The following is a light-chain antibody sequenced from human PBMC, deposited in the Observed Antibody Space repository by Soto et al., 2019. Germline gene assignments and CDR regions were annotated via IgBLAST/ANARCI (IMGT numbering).Light chain of an antibody. Sequence: QSALTQPASVSRSPRWSITVSCTGSSSDVGGYNYVSWCQQHLGKAPKLMSYEVSNPPSGASNSFSRSKSGNEASVTISGLQDEDEGDSYCTSYISSSTRYVFRTGTKV. J-gene: IGLJ1*01. CDR3: TSYISSSTRYV. V-gene: IGLV2-14*01. CDR2: EVS. CDR1: SSDVGGYNY.